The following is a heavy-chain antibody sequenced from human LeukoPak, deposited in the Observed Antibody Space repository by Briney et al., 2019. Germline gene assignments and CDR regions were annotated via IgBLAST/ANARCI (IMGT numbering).Heavy chain of an antibody. D-gene: IGHD3-3*02. J-gene: IGHJ4*02. V-gene: IGHV4-38-2*01. Sequence: SETLPLTCAVSGYSISSGYYWGWIRQPPGKGLEWIGSFYHGGSTYYNPSLKSRLTISVDTSKNQFSLKLTSVTAADTAVYYCARVHSWNGPDYWGQGTLVTVSS. CDR2: FYHGGST. CDR1: GYSISSGYY. CDR3: ARVHSWNGPDY.